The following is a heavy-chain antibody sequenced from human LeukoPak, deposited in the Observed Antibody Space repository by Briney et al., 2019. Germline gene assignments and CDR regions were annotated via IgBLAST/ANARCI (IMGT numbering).Heavy chain of an antibody. D-gene: IGHD3-10*01. CDR1: GFTFDEYA. Sequence: GGSLRLSCAASGFTFDEYAIHWVRQAPGKGLEWVGLVSGDGATTYYATSAKGRFTISRDNNKNSLYLQMNNLGTEDTALYYCAKDSSMVFDAFNIWGQGTLVTVSS. J-gene: IGHJ3*02. CDR2: VSGDGATT. V-gene: IGHV3-43*02. CDR3: AKDSSMVFDAFNI.